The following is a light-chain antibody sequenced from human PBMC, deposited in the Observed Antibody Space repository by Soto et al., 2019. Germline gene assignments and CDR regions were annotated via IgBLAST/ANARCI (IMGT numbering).Light chain of an antibody. CDR2: GAS. CDR3: QQYGSSLWT. V-gene: IGKV3-20*01. CDR1: QSVSSSY. J-gene: IGKJ1*01. Sequence: EIVLTPSPGTLSLSPGERATLSCRASQSVSSSYLAWYQQKPGQAPRLLIYGASSRATGISDRFSGSGSGTDFTLTISRLEPEDFAVYYCQQYGSSLWTFGQGTKVDIK.